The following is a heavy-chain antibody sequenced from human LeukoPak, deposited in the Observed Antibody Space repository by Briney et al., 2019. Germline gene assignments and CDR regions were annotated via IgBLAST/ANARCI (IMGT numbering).Heavy chain of an antibody. CDR3: VRDSSWFDY. V-gene: IGHV3-21*01. D-gene: IGHD6-13*01. J-gene: IGHJ5*01. CDR2: ISSDSNYI. CDR1: GFTFSTYN. Sequence: GGSLRLSWAASGFTFSTYNMNWVRQAPGKGLEWVSSISSDSNYIYYADSVKGRYTNSRDNAKNSLYLQMSSLRAEDTAVYYCVRDSSWFDYWGQGILVTVSS.